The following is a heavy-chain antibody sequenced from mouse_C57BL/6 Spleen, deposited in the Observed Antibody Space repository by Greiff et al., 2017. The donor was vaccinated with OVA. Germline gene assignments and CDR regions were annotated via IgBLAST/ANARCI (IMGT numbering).Heavy chain of an antibody. D-gene: IGHD1-1*01. J-gene: IGHJ2*01. CDR1: GYTFTSYW. CDR3: ARNYGDY. V-gene: IGHV1-64*01. CDR2: IHPNSGST. Sequence: VKVVESGAELVKPGASVKLSCKASGYTFTSYWMHWVKQRPGQGLEWIGMIHPNSGSTNYNEKFKSKATLTVDKSSSTAYMQLSSLTSEDSAVYYCARNYGDYWGQGTTLTVSS.